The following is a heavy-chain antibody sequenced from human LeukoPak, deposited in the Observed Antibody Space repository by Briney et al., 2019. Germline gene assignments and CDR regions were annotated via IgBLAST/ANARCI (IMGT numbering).Heavy chain of an antibody. J-gene: IGHJ4*02. CDR3: AREAPLPYDY. CDR2: IDSSGTTI. CDR1: GFTVSSNY. Sequence: PGGSLRLSCAASGFTVSSNYMSWVRQAPGKGLEWVSYIDSSGTTIYYADSVKGRFTISRVNAKNSVYLQMNSLRDEDTAVYYCAREAPLPYDYWGQGTLVTVSS. V-gene: IGHV3-11*04.